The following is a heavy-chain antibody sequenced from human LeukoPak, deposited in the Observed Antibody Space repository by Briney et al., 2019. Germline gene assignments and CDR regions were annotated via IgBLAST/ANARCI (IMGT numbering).Heavy chain of an antibody. Sequence: GPTLGNPTQTLTLTCTFSGFSLSARGVGVGWIRQPPGRALEWLALIYWNDDRRYSPSLERRLPITKDTSRNQVVLTMTNMDPVDTSTYYCAHRATGYGFDIWGQGTMVTVSS. V-gene: IGHV2-5*01. D-gene: IGHD1-1*01. CDR1: GFSLSARGVG. J-gene: IGHJ3*02. CDR3: AHRATGYGFDI. CDR2: IYWNDDR.